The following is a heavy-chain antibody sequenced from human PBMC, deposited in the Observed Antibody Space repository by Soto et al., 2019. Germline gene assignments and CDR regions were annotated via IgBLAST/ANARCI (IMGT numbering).Heavy chain of an antibody. V-gene: IGHV3-23*01. CDR3: ASTVTTYYYYGMDV. Sequence: GGSLRLSCAASGFTFSSYAMSWVRQAPGRGLEWVSAISGSGGSTYYADSVKGRFTISRDNSKNTLYLQMNSLRAEDTAVYYCASTVTTYYYYGMDVWGQGTTVTVSS. J-gene: IGHJ6*02. D-gene: IGHD4-4*01. CDR1: GFTFSSYA. CDR2: ISGSGGST.